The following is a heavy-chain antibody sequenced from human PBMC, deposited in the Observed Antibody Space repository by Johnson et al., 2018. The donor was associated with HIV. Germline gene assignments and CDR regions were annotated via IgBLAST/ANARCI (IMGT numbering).Heavy chain of an antibody. CDR1: GFTFDDYG. V-gene: IGHV3-48*01. CDR3: AKDKGAAAGYDAFDI. D-gene: IGHD6-13*01. CDR2: ISSSGRTI. J-gene: IGHJ3*02. Sequence: EQLVESGGGVVRPGGSLRLSCAASGFTFDDYGMSWVRQAPGKGLEWVSYISSSGRTIYYADSVKGRFTISRDNSKNTLYLQMNSLRVEDTAVYYCAKDKGAAAGYDAFDIWGQGTMVTVSS.